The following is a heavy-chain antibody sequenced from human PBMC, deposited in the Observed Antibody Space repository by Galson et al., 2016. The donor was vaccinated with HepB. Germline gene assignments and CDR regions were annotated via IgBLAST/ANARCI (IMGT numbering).Heavy chain of an antibody. CDR1: GDSISNTSNNYW. CDR3: TRGTLGTTASMVFDY. J-gene: IGHJ4*02. V-gene: IGHV4-4*02. CDR2: IYQTATA. D-gene: IGHD1-26*01. Sequence: SETLSLTCAVSGDSISNTSNNYWWSWVRQSPAKGLEWIGEIYQTATAHYNPSFTSRATISVDKSKNQISLRLGSVTAADTAVYYCTRGTLGTTASMVFDYWGQGTLVSVSS.